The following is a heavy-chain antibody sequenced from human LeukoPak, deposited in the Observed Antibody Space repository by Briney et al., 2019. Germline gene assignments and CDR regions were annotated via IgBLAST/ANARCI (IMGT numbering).Heavy chain of an antibody. V-gene: IGHV4-39*07. D-gene: IGHD3-22*01. CDR1: GGSISSSSYY. CDR3: ARGHYYYDSSGYDLGAFDI. Sequence: SETLSLTCTVSGGSISSSSYYWGWIRQPPGKGLEWIGSIYYSGSTYYNPSLKSRVTISVDTSKNQFSLKLSSVTAADTAVYYCARGHYYYDSSGYDLGAFDIWGQGTMVTVSS. J-gene: IGHJ3*02. CDR2: IYYSGST.